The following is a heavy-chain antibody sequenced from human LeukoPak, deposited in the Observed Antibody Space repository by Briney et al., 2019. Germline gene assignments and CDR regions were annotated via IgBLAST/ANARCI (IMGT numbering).Heavy chain of an antibody. D-gene: IGHD6-19*01. J-gene: IGHJ3*02. CDR2: IRDSSSYT. CDR1: GFSSRTKT. V-gene: IGHV3-21*01. Sequence: GGSLRSSCEPPGFSSRTKTITWAPRPQGKGLGWASPIRDSSSYTYYADSVKGRFTISRDNAKNSLYLQMDSLRDEDTAVYFCARSAIAVAGVGAFDIWGQGTMVTVSS. CDR3: ARSAIAVAGVGAFDI.